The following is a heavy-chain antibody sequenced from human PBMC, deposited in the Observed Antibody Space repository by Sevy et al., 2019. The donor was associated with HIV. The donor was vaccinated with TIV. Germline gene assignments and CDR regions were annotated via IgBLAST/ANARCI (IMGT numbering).Heavy chain of an antibody. Sequence: GGSLRLSCAASGFRFSSYGMNWVRQAPGKGLEWVAFLPYDGSKEDSTASVKGRFTISRDNSKNTLYLQMNSLRPEDTAVYYCTKDMVTFGGIIANSPGGFDIWGQGTMVTVSS. CDR2: LPYDGSKE. D-gene: IGHD3-16*02. V-gene: IGHV3-30*02. CDR1: GFRFSSYG. CDR3: TKDMVTFGGIIANSPGGFDI. J-gene: IGHJ3*02.